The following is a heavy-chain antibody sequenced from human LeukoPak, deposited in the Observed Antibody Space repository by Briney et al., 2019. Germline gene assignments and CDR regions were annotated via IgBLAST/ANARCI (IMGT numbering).Heavy chain of an antibody. D-gene: IGHD1-26*01. V-gene: IGHV4-31*03. CDR2: IHYSGST. CDR1: GASISSGDYF. CDR3: ARSIVGAHLSFDY. Sequence: SETLSLTCSVSGASISSGDYFWTWIRQHPGKGLEWIGYIHYSGSTYYNPSLRSRMIISVDTSKNQFSLQLSSVTAADTAVYYCARSIVGAHLSFDYWGQGTLVTVSS. J-gene: IGHJ4*02.